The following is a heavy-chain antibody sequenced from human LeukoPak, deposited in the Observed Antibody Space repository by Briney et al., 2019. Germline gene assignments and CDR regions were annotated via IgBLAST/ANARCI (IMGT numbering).Heavy chain of an antibody. CDR2: INPNSGGT. J-gene: IGHJ3*02. CDR3: ARGLGSSGWYFAFDI. Sequence: GASVKVSCKASGYTFTGYYMHWVRQAPGQGLEWMGWINPNSGGTNYAQKFQGWVTMTRDTSISTAYMGLSRLRSDDTAVYYCARGLGSSGWYFAFDIWGQGTMVTVSS. D-gene: IGHD6-19*01. CDR1: GYTFTGYY. V-gene: IGHV1-2*04.